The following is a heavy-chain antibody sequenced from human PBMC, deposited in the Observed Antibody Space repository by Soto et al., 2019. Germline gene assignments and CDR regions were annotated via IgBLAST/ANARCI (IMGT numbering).Heavy chain of an antibody. V-gene: IGHV5-51*01. CDR2: THPADSDT. D-gene: IGHD2-2*01. J-gene: IGHJ6*02. Sequence: PGESLKISCKGSGYSFTSNWIGWVRQMSGKGLEWMGITHPADSDTRYNPSFQGQVTISADKSISTAYLQWSSLKASDTAMYYCARLGRTSSSGLDVWGQGTTVTVSS. CDR1: GYSFTSNW. CDR3: ARLGRTSSSGLDV.